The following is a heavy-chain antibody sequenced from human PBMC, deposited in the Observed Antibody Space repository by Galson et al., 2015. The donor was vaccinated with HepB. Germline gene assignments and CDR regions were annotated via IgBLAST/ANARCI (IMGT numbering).Heavy chain of an antibody. CDR2: IKSKTDGGTT. V-gene: IGHV3-15*07. D-gene: IGHD2-2*02. CDR3: TTVLGYCSSTSCYTDHDAFDI. CDR1: GFTFSNAW. J-gene: IGHJ3*02. Sequence: SLRLSCAASGFTFSNAWMNWVRQAPGKGLEWVGRIKSKTDGGTTDYAAPVKGRFTISRDDSKNTLYLQMNSLKTEDTAVYYCTTVLGYCSSTSCYTDHDAFDIWGQGTMVTVSS.